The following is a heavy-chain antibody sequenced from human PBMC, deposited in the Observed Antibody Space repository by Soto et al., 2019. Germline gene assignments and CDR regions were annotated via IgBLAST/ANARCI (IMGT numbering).Heavy chain of an antibody. Sequence: GGSLRLSCAASGFTFSSYSMNWVRQAPGKGLEWVSSISSSSSYIYYADSVKGRFTISRDNAKNSLYLQMNSLRAEDTAVYYCASLLSGHYGMDVWGQGTTVTVSS. CDR2: ISSSSSYI. J-gene: IGHJ6*02. V-gene: IGHV3-21*01. D-gene: IGHD3-3*01. CDR1: GFTFSSYS. CDR3: ASLLSGHYGMDV.